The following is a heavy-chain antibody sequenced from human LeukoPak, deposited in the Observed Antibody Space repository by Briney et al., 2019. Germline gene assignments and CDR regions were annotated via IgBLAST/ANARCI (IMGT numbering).Heavy chain of an antibody. CDR3: ARGRTYYYGSSGYYYNFDY. D-gene: IGHD3-22*01. CDR1: GGSFSGYY. J-gene: IGHJ4*02. Sequence: SKTLSLTCAVYGGSFSGYYWSWIRQPPGKGLEWIGEINHSGSTNYNPSLKSRVTISVDTSKNQFSLKLSFVTAADTAVYYCARGRTYYYGSSGYYYNFDYWGQGTLVTVSS. V-gene: IGHV4-34*01. CDR2: INHSGST.